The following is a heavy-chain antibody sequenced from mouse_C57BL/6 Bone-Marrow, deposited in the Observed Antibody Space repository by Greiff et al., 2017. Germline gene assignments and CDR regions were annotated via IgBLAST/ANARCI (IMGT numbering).Heavy chain of an antibody. CDR1: GFNIKDDY. D-gene: IGHD1-1*01. CDR3: APFCYGSSYWYFDI. Sequence: VQLKQSGAELVRPGASVKLSCTASGFNIKDDYMHWVKQRPEQGLEWIGWIDPENGDTEYASKFQGKATLTADTSSNTAYLQLSSLTSEDTAVYYCAPFCYGSSYWYFDIWGTGTTVTVSS. CDR2: IDPENGDT. J-gene: IGHJ1*03. V-gene: IGHV14-4*01.